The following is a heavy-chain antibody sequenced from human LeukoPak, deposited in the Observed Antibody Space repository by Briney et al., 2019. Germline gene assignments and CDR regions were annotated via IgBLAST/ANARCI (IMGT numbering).Heavy chain of an antibody. CDR3: TTGHYSSSSVGF. V-gene: IGHV3-15*01. CDR2: IKSKTDGGTT. D-gene: IGHD6-6*01. Sequence: GGSLRLSCAASGFTFSSYAMSWVRQAPGKGLEWVGRIKSKTDGGTTDYAAPVKGRFTISRDDSKNTLYLQMNSLKTEDTAVYYCTTGHYSSSSVGFWGQGTLVTVSS. CDR1: GFTFSSYA. J-gene: IGHJ4*02.